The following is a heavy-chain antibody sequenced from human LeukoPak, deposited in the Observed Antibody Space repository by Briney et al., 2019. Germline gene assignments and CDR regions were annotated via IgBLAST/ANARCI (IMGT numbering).Heavy chain of an antibody. CDR2: IYRGGST. CDR3: AKVAAWTYFDS. J-gene: IGHJ4*02. CDR1: GFTVSSNY. Sequence: GGSLRLSCAASGFTVSSNYMSWVRQAPGKGLEWVSVIYRGGSTHYAGSVEGRFTISRDKSKNTLYLQLTSLRVDDTAVYYCAKVAAWTYFDSWGQGTLVTVSS. V-gene: IGHV3-53*01. D-gene: IGHD3/OR15-3a*01.